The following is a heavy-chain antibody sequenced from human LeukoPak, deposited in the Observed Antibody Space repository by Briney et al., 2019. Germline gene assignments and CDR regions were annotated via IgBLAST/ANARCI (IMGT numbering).Heavy chain of an antibody. CDR2: IYYSDVA. D-gene: IGHD2-8*02. V-gene: IGHV4-59*01. Sequence: SETLSLTCTVSGGPISHYYWTWIRQPPGKGLEWIGYIYYSDVANYNPSLKSRVSISVDTSKNQFSLKLTSVTAADTAVYYCASDSGGRRDAFNIWGQGTMVTVSS. CDR3: ASDSGGRRDAFNI. J-gene: IGHJ3*02. CDR1: GGPISHYY.